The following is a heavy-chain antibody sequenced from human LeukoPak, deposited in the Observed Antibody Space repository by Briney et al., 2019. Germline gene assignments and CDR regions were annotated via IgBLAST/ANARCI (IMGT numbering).Heavy chain of an antibody. V-gene: IGHV3-15*01. CDR3: TTDLYGITGTSLDY. D-gene: IGHD1-20*01. CDR2: IKSKTDGGTT. J-gene: IGHJ4*02. CDR1: GFTFSNAW. Sequence: GGSLTLPCAASGFTFSNAWMSWVREAPGKGQKWVGRIKSKTDGGTTDYAAPVKGRFTISRDDSKNTLYLQMNSLKTEDTAVYYCTTDLYGITGTSLDYWGQGTLVTVSS.